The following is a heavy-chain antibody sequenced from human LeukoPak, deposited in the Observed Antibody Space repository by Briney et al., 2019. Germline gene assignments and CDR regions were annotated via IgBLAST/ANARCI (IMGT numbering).Heavy chain of an antibody. CDR3: ATHPHCSSTSCYRDPWYYYYYMDV. CDR1: GYTLTELS. CDR2: FDPEDGET. D-gene: IGHD2-2*02. J-gene: IGHJ6*03. V-gene: IGHV1-24*01. Sequence: VASVKVSCKVSGYTLTELSMHWVRQAPGKGLEWMGGFDPEDGETIYAQKFQGRVTMTEDTSTDTAYKELSSLRSEDTAVYYCATHPHCSSTSCYRDPWYYYYYMDVWGKGTTVTVSS.